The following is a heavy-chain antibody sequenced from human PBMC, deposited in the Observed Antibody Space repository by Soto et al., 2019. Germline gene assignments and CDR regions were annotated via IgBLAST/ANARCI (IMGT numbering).Heavy chain of an antibody. D-gene: IGHD3-10*01. CDR1: GFTFSNAW. V-gene: IGHV3-15*07. CDR3: TTSALLWFGETEFDY. CDR2: IKSKTDGGTT. Sequence: GGSLRLSCAASGFTFSNAWMNWVRQAPGKGLEWVGRIKSKTDGGTTDYAAPVKGRFTISRDDSKNTLYLQMNSLKTEDTAVYYCTTSALLWFGETEFDYWGQGTLVTVSS. J-gene: IGHJ4*02.